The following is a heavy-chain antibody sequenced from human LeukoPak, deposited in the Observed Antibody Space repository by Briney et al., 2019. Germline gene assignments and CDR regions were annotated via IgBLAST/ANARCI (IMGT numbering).Heavy chain of an antibody. CDR1: GFDLSSFT. J-gene: IGHJ4*02. CDR2: ISSSSSTI. CDR3: ARGLLWFGELLYYFDY. D-gene: IGHD3-10*01. V-gene: IGHV3-48*01. Sequence: GGSLRLSCTASGFDLSSFTMNWVRQAPGKGLEWVSYISSSSSTIYYADSVKGRFTISRDNAKNSLYLQMNSLRAEDTAVYYCARGLLWFGELLYYFDYWGQGTLVTVSS.